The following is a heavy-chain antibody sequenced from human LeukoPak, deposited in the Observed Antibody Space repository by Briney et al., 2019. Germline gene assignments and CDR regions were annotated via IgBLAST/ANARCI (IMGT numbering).Heavy chain of an antibody. J-gene: IGHJ3*01. V-gene: IGHV3-48*02. Sequence: GGSLRLSCAASGFTFSSYSMNWVRQPPGKGLEWVSYITSTDIYRYYADSVKGRFTISRDNAKNSLYLQMNSLRDEDTAVYYCASQPDFGGKADALDLWGQGTTVIVSS. CDR1: GFTFSSYS. D-gene: IGHD4-23*01. CDR3: ASQPDFGGKADALDL. CDR2: ITSTDIYR.